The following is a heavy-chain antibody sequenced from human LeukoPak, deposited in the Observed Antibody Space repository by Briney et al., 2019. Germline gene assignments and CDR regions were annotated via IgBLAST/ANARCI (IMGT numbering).Heavy chain of an antibody. CDR2: IGAYNGNT. Sequence: ASVKVSCKASVYTFTSYGISWVRQAPGQGLEWMGWIGAYNGNTNSAQKLQGRVTMTTDTSTSTAYMELRSLRSADTAVFYCAGEPRQLLDWFDPWGQGTLVTVSS. J-gene: IGHJ5*02. CDR3: AGEPRQLLDWFDP. CDR1: VYTFTSYG. D-gene: IGHD6-19*01. V-gene: IGHV1-18*01.